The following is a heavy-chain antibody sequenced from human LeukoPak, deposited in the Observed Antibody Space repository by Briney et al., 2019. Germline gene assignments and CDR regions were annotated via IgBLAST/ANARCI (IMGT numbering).Heavy chain of an antibody. D-gene: IGHD5-24*01. CDR3: ARLTATITSFDY. Sequence: SETLSLTCTVSGGSISSSSYYWGWIRQPPGKGLEWIGSIYYSGSTYYNPSLKSRVTISVDTSKSQFSLKLSSVTAADTAVYYCARLTATITSFDYWGQGTLVTVSS. V-gene: IGHV4-39*01. CDR1: GGSISSSSYY. J-gene: IGHJ4*02. CDR2: IYYSGST.